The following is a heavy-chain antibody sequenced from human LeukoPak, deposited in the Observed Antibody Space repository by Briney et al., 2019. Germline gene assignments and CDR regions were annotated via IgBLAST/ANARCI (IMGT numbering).Heavy chain of an antibody. CDR3: AKVADYGDILDY. J-gene: IGHJ4*02. CDR2: ISSSGGNT. D-gene: IGHD4-17*01. CDR1: GFTFSSYG. V-gene: IGHV3-23*01. Sequence: PGGSLRLSCAASGFTFSSYGMSWVRQTPGKGLEWVSLISSSGGNTYYADSVKGRFTISRDNSKNTLYLQMNSLRAEDTAVYCCAKVADYGDILDYWGQGTLVTVSS.